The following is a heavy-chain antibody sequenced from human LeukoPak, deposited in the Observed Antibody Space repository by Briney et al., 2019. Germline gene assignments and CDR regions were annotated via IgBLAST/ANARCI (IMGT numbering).Heavy chain of an antibody. V-gene: IGHV3-20*04. J-gene: IGHJ4*02. Sequence: GGSLRLSCAASGFTFSSYAMSWVRQAPGKGLEWVSAISGSGGSTGYADSVKGRFTISRDNAKNSLYLQMNSLRAEDTALYYCARAMGVREWEPVFDYWGQGTLVTVSS. CDR2: ISGSGGST. D-gene: IGHD1-26*01. CDR1: GFTFSSYA. CDR3: ARAMGVREWEPVFDY.